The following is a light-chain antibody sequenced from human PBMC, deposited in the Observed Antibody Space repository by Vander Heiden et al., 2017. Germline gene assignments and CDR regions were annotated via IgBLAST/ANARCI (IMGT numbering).Light chain of an antibody. CDR1: KQADKY. V-gene: IGLV3-1*01. J-gene: IGLJ2*01. Sequence: SYELSPPPPVPAPSGQTASITCSVDKQADKYACWYQQKPGQSPVLVIYQNSKRPSGIPERFSGSNSRNTATLTISGTQAMDEADYYCQAWDSSNVVFGGGTKLTVL. CDR3: QAWDSSNVV. CDR2: QNS.